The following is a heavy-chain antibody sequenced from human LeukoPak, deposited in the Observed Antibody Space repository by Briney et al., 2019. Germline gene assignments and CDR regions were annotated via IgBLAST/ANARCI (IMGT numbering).Heavy chain of an antibody. CDR3: AKDKSPTYSSSWYYLDY. D-gene: IGHD6-13*01. CDR1: GFTFSSYA. Sequence: PGRSLRLSCAASGFTFSSYAMHWVRQAPGKGLEWVSAISGSGGSTYYADSVKGRFTISRDNSKNTPYLQMNSLRAEDTAVYYCAKDKSPTYSSSWYYLDYWGQGTLVTVSS. CDR2: ISGSGGST. J-gene: IGHJ4*02. V-gene: IGHV3-23*01.